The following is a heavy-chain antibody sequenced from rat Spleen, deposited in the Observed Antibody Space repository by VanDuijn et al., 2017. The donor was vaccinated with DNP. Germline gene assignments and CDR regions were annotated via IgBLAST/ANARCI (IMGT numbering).Heavy chain of an antibody. Sequence: EVQLVESGGGLVQSGRSLKLSCAASGFTFSAYYMAWVRQAPAKGLEWVAYIGSAAYAPYYGDSVKGRFTISRDNAKSILYLQMNSLRSEDMATYYCARGAYFGYDYFDYWGQGVMVTVSS. CDR3: ARGAYFGYDYFDY. J-gene: IGHJ2*01. D-gene: IGHD1-7*01. V-gene: IGHV5-22*01. CDR2: IGSAAYAP. CDR1: GFTFSAYY.